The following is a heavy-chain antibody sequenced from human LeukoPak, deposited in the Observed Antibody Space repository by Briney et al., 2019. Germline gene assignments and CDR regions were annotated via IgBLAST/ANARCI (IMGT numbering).Heavy chain of an antibody. CDR1: GFTFSTYG. CDR2: ISFNGDKT. V-gene: IGHV3-23*01. D-gene: IGHD2-8*01. J-gene: IGHJ6*02. CDR3: AKDRTKIMYNGMDV. Sequence: GGSLRLSCAASGFTFSTYGMSWVRRAPGKGLEWVAFISFNGDKTYYVNTVTGRFTISRDNSKNTLYLQMNSLRAEDTAVYYCAKDRTKIMYNGMDVWGQGTTVTVSS.